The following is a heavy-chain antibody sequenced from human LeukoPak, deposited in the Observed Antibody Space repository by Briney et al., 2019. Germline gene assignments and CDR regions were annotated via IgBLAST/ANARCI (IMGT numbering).Heavy chain of an antibody. CDR3: AKDSIVVAGTGNFDY. D-gene: IGHD6-19*01. CDR1: GFTFSSYA. Sequence: GGSLTLSCPASGFTFSSYAMTWVRQAPGKGLEWVSAISGSGGSTYYPHPVPRGFTLSSDNSKQTLFLQMTSLRDEDTAVYYCAKDSIVVAGTGNFDYWGQGPLVSVSS. V-gene: IGHV3-23*01. J-gene: IGHJ4*02. CDR2: ISGSGGST.